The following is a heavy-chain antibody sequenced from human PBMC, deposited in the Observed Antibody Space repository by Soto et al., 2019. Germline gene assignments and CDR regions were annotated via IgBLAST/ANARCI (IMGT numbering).Heavy chain of an antibody. CDR1: GGSISNYY. CDR3: ARDHPHSYGVYYFDY. D-gene: IGHD5-18*01. Sequence: SETLSLTCTASGGSISNYYWNWIRQSPGKGLEWIGYIYSSGSTHYNPSLQNRVTISIDTSKNQVSLKVNSVTAADTAVYYCARDHPHSYGVYYFDYWGQGIPVTVX. V-gene: IGHV4-59*01. J-gene: IGHJ4*02. CDR2: IYSSGST.